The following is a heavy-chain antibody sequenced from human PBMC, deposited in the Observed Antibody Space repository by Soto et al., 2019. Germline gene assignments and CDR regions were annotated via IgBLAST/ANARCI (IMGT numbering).Heavy chain of an antibody. V-gene: IGHV3-64*01. J-gene: IGHJ6*02. CDR1: GFTFSSYA. D-gene: IGHD3-16*01. Sequence: EVQLVESGGGLVQPGGSLRLSCAASGFTFSSYAMHWVRQAPGKGLEYVSAISGNGGSTYYANSVKDRFTISRDNSKNPLSLQMGSLRAEDMAVYYCARGLGYYYYYGMDVWGQGTTVTVSS. CDR3: ARGLGYYYYYGMDV. CDR2: ISGNGGST.